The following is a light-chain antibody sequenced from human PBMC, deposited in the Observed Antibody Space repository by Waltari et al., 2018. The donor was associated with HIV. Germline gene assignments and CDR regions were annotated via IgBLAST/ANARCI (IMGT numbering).Light chain of an antibody. J-gene: IGKJ2*03. Sequence: DIVVTQSPDSLAVPLGERATINCKSRQSLLYSSTNKNYLAWYQQKPGQPPKLLLYWASTRESGVPDRFSGSGSGTDFTLTIDSLRAEDVAVYYCQQYYSTQYSFGQGTKLEIK. CDR1: QSLLYSSTNKNY. CDR2: WAS. V-gene: IGKV4-1*01. CDR3: QQYYSTQYS.